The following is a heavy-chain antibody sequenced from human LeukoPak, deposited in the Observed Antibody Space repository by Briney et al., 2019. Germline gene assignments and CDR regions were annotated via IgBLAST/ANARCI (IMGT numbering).Heavy chain of an antibody. D-gene: IGHD4-23*01. CDR1: GYSISSGYY. CDR2: IYHSGST. CDR3: ARRDPGGNWFDP. V-gene: IGHV4-38-2*01. Sequence: SETLSLTCAVSGYSISSGYYWGWIRQPPGKGLEWIGSIYHSGSTYYNPSLKSRVTISVDTSKNQFSLKLSSMTAADTAVYYCARRDPGGNWFDPWGQGTLVTVSS. J-gene: IGHJ5*02.